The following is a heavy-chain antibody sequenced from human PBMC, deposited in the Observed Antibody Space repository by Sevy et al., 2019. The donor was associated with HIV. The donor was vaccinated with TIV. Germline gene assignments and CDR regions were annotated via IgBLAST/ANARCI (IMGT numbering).Heavy chain of an antibody. Sequence: GGSLRLSCAASGFTFSDYYMSWIRQAPGKGLEWVSYISSSGSTIYYADSVKGRFTISRDNAKKSLYLQMNSLRAEDTAVYYCARNRDDSSGFHMDVWGQGTTVTVSS. D-gene: IGHD5-12*01. V-gene: IGHV3-11*04. CDR3: ARNRDDSSGFHMDV. CDR1: GFTFSDYY. CDR2: ISSSGSTI. J-gene: IGHJ6*02.